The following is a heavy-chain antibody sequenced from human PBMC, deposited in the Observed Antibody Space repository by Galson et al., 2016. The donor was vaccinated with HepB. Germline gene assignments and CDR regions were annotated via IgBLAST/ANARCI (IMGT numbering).Heavy chain of an antibody. CDR3: AKDEGFYNGMDF. J-gene: IGHJ6*02. CDR1: GGSVSSASHY. CDR2: IPDSEST. V-gene: IGHV4-61*01. Sequence: SETLSLTCTVSGGSVSSASHYWSWVRQPTGKGLEWIGYIPDSESTNYNPSLKGRVTLSLDRSKNQFSLRLNSVIAADTAVYYCAKDEGFYNGMDFWGQGTTVTVSS. D-gene: IGHD2-2*02.